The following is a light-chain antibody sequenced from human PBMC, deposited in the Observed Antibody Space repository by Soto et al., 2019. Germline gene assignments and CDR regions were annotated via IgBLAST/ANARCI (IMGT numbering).Light chain of an antibody. CDR2: DVS. Sequence: QSALTQPRSVSGSPGQSVTITCTVTSSDVGDYNYVSWYQQHPGKAPKLMIYDVSKRPSGVPDRFSGSKSGNTASLTISGLQAEDEADYYCCSYAGSYTLVVFGGGTQLTVL. J-gene: IGLJ2*01. CDR3: CSYAGSYTLVV. V-gene: IGLV2-11*01. CDR1: SSDVGDYNY.